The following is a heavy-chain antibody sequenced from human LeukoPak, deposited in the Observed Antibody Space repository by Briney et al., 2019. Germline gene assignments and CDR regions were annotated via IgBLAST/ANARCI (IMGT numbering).Heavy chain of an antibody. Sequence: LAGGSLRLSCAASGFTFSSYAMSWVRQAPGKGLEWVSAISGSGGSTYYADSVKGRFTISRDNSKNTLYLQMNSLRAEDMAVYYCAKESRYCSGGSCSVNGMDVWGQGTTVTVSS. CDR1: GFTFSSYA. D-gene: IGHD2-15*01. CDR2: ISGSGGST. CDR3: AKESRYCSGGSCSVNGMDV. V-gene: IGHV3-23*01. J-gene: IGHJ6*02.